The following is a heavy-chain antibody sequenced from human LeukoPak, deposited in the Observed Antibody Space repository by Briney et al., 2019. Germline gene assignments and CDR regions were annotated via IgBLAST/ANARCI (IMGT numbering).Heavy chain of an antibody. Sequence: GGSLRLSCAASGFTFSSYAMPWVRQAPGKGLEWVAVISYDGSNKYYADSVKGRFTISRDNSKNTLYLQMNSLRAEDTAAYYCARDIYYGDYEGFDYWGQGTLVTVSS. CDR3: ARDIYYGDYEGFDY. D-gene: IGHD4-17*01. CDR1: GFTFSSYA. CDR2: ISYDGSNK. J-gene: IGHJ4*02. V-gene: IGHV3-30-3*01.